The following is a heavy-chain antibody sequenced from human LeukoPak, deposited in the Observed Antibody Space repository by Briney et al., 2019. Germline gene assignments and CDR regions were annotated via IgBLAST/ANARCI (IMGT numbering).Heavy chain of an antibody. CDR2: INPNNGDT. D-gene: IGHD3-9*01. CDR3: ARDSNYYDSTDYLDH. CDR1: GYTFTAYY. Sequence: GASVKVSCKASGYTFTAYYIHWIRQAPGQGLEWMGWINPNNGDTKYAHTFHGRVTMTRDTSIRTAYMELSGLRYDDTALYYCARDSNYYDSTDYLDHWGQGSQIIVSS. V-gene: IGHV1-2*07. J-gene: IGHJ4*02.